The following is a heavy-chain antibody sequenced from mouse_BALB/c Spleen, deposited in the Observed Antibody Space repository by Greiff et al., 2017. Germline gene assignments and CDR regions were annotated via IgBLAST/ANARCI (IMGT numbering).Heavy chain of an antibody. V-gene: IGHV1-54*03. CDR2: INPGSGGT. CDR1: GYAFTNYL. Sequence: QVQLQQSGAELVRPGTSVKVSCKASGYAFTNYLIEWVKQRPGQGLEWIGVINPGSGGTNYNEKFKGKATLTADKSSSTAYRQLSSLTSDDSAVYFWAREIYDGPFAYWGQGTLVTVSA. D-gene: IGHD2-3*01. J-gene: IGHJ3*01. CDR3: AREIYDGPFAY.